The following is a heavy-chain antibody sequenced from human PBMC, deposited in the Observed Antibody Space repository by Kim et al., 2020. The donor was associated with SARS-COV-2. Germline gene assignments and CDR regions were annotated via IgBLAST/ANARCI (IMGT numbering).Heavy chain of an antibody. CDR1: GFTFSSYW. CDR3: ARELGGVIVRSEIYYYYYGMDV. V-gene: IGHV3-74*01. CDR2: INSDGSST. D-gene: IGHD3-16*02. Sequence: GGSLRLSCAASGFTFSSYWMHWVRQAPGKGLVWVSRINSDGSSTSYADSVKGRFTISRDNAKNTLYLQMNSLRAEDTAVYYCARELGGVIVRSEIYYYYYGMDVWGQGTTVTVSS. J-gene: IGHJ6*02.